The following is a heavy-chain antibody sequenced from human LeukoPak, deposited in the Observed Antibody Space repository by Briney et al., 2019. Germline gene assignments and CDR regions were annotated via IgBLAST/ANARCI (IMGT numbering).Heavy chain of an antibody. CDR1: GYSFTSYW. D-gene: IGHD3-16*01. V-gene: IGHV5-51*01. Sequence: PGESLKISCKGSGYSFTSYWIAWVRQMPGKGLEWVGIMYAGDSNTRYSPSFQGQVTISADKSISTAYLQWSSLKASDTAMYYCARPLARGLDYWGQGTLVTVSS. J-gene: IGHJ4*02. CDR3: ARPLARGLDY. CDR2: MYAGDSNT.